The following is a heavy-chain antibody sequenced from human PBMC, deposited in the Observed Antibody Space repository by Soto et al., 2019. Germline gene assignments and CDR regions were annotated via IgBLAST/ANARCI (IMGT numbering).Heavy chain of an antibody. Sequence: ASVKVSCKASGYTFTSYGISWARQAPGQGLEWMGWISAYNGNTNYAQKLQGRVTMTTDTSTSTAYMELRSLRSDDTAVYYCASKSDFWSGYWYFDLWGRGTLVTVSS. CDR1: GYTFTSYG. V-gene: IGHV1-18*01. CDR3: ASKSDFWSGYWYFDL. J-gene: IGHJ2*01. CDR2: ISAYNGNT. D-gene: IGHD3-3*01.